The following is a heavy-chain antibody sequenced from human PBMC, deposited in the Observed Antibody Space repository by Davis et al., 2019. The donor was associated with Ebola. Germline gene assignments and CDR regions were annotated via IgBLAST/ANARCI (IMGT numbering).Heavy chain of an antibody. Sequence: HTSETLSLTCAVYGGSFSGYYWSWVRQAPGKGLVWVSRINSDGSSTSYADSVKGRFTIPRDNAKNTLYLQMNSLRAEDTAVYYCARPGSYLRAGPAYYFDYWGQGTLVTVSS. CDR3: ARPGSYLRAGPAYYFDY. CDR2: INSDGSST. J-gene: IGHJ4*02. V-gene: IGHV3-74*01. CDR1: GGSFSGYY. D-gene: IGHD1-26*01.